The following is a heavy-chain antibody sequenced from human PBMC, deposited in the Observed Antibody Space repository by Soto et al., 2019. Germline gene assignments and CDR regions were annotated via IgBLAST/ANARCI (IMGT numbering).Heavy chain of an antibody. CDR1: WFNIISHA. Sequence: SHRHPNAASWFNIISHAISWVRKATGKGLEWVSAISGSGGSTYYADSVKGRFTISRDNSKNTLYLQMNSLRAEDTAVYYYAKARAQYYDFWSGYPVDYWGQGTLVTVSS. D-gene: IGHD3-3*01. CDR2: ISGSGGST. J-gene: IGHJ4*02. CDR3: AKARAQYYDFWSGYPVDY. V-gene: IGHV3-23*01.